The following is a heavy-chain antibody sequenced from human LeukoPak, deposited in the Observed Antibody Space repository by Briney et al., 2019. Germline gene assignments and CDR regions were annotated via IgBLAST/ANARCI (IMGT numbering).Heavy chain of an antibody. CDR2: IIPIFGTA. V-gene: IGHV1-69*13. CDR1: GGTFISYA. CDR3: ARASGYDFWSGYDAFDI. D-gene: IGHD3-3*01. Sequence: SVKVSCKASGGTFISYAISWVRQAPGQGLEWMGGIIPIFGTANYAQKFQGRVTITADESTSTAYMELSSLRSEDTAVYYCARASGYDFWSGYDAFDIWGQGTMVTVSS. J-gene: IGHJ3*02.